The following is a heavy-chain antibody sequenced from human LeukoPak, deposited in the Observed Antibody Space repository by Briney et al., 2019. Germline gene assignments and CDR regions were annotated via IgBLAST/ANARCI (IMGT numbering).Heavy chain of an antibody. V-gene: IGHV1-2*02. CDR2: INTKSGAT. CDR1: GYTLTGYC. J-gene: IGHJ4*02. CDR3: ASSPYYYDSSGHYRRFPFDY. Sequence: ASVKVSCKASGYTLTGYCMHWVRQAPGQGLEWLGWINTKSGATNYAQNFQGRVTMTRDTSMSTTYMELKRLRSDDTAVYYCASSPYYYDSSGHYRRFPFDYWGQGTLVTVSS. D-gene: IGHD3-22*01.